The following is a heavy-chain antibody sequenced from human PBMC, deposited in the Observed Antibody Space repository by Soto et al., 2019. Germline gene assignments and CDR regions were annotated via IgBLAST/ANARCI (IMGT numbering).Heavy chain of an antibody. CDR2: ISYDGSNK. CDR1: GFTFSSYG. CDR3: AKDIVLMVYVSGGMDV. V-gene: IGHV3-30*18. D-gene: IGHD2-8*01. J-gene: IGHJ6*02. Sequence: QVQLVESGGGVVQPGRSLRLSCAASGFTFSSYGMHWVRQAPGKGLEWVAVISYDGSNKYYADSVKGRFTISRDNSKNTLYLQMNSLRDEDTAVYYCAKDIVLMVYVSGGMDVWGQGTTVTVSS.